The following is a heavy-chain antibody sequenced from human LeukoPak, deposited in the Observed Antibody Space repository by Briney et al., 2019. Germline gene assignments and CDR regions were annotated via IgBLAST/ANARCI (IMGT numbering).Heavy chain of an antibody. CDR3: AKDLRSGYYDSSGNTFAY. J-gene: IGHJ4*02. D-gene: IGHD3-22*01. V-gene: IGHV3-23*01. Sequence: GGSLRLSCAASGFTFSSYWMSWVRQAPGKGLEWVSAISGSGGSTYYADSVKGRFTTSRENSQNTMHLQMNRTSAQDTAVYYCAKDLRSGYYDSSGNTFAYRGQGTLVTVSS. CDR2: ISGSGGST. CDR1: GFTFSSYW.